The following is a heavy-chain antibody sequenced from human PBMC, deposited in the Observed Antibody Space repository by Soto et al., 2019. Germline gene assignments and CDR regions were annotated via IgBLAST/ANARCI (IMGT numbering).Heavy chain of an antibody. D-gene: IGHD4-17*01. CDR2: IYYSGST. V-gene: IGHV4-61*01. Sequence: PSETLSLTCTVSGGSVSSGSYYWSWIRQPPGKGLEWIGYIYYSGSTNYNPSLKSRGTISVDTSKNQFSLKLSSVTAADTAVYYCARGCSTVTTYWFDPWGQGTLVTVSS. CDR1: GGSVSSGSYY. J-gene: IGHJ5*02. CDR3: ARGCSTVTTYWFDP.